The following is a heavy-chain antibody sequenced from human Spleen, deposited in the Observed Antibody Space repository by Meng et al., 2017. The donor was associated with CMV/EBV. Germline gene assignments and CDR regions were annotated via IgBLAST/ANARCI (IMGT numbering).Heavy chain of an antibody. V-gene: IGHV4-61*01. J-gene: IGHJ5*02. CDR3: ARLSQNCSGGNCYISLANWFDP. D-gene: IGHD2-15*01. CDR2: IYYSGST. CDR1: GGSISSSSYY. Sequence: SETLSLTCTVSGGSISSSSYYWSWIRQPPGKGLEWIGYIYYSGSTNYNPSLKSRVTISVDTSKNQFSLRLSSVTAADTAVYYCARLSQNCSGGNCYISLANWFDPWGQGTLVTVSS.